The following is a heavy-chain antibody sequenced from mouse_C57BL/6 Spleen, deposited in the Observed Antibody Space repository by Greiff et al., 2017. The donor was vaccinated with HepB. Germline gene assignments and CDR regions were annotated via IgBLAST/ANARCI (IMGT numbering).Heavy chain of an antibody. CDR2: INPGSGGT. Sequence: VQLVESGAELVRPGTSVKVSCKASGYAFTNYLIEWVKQRPGQGLEWIGVINPGSGGTNYNEKFKGKATLTADKSSSTAYMQLSSLTSEDSAVYFCARTEDGYDGYYFDYWGQGTTLTVSS. CDR3: ARTEDGYDGYYFDY. V-gene: IGHV1-54*01. D-gene: IGHD2-2*01. CDR1: GYAFTNYL. J-gene: IGHJ2*01.